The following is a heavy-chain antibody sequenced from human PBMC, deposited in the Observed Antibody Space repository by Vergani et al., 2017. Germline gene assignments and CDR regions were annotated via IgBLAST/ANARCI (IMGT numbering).Heavy chain of an antibody. CDR2: INHSGST. Sequence: QVQLQQWGAGLLKPSETLSLTCAVSGGSFSGYYWSWIRQPPGQGLEWIGEINHSGSTNYNPSLKSRVTISVDTSKNQSTLKLSSVTAADTTVYYCASKGPRYCSSTSCSKNWFDPWGQGTLVTVSA. D-gene: IGHD2-2*01. V-gene: IGHV4-34*01. CDR3: ASKGPRYCSSTSCSKNWFDP. J-gene: IGHJ5*02. CDR1: GGSFSGYY.